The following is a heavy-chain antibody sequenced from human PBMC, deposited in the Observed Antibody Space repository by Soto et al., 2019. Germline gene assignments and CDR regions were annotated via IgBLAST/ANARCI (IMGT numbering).Heavy chain of an antibody. J-gene: IGHJ4*01. V-gene: IGHV4-4*07. CDR3: ARDSGSYYLGPY. CDR2: IYSSGST. D-gene: IGHD1-26*01. CDR1: GDSITNNY. Sequence: SETLSLTCTVSGDSITNNYWSWIRQPAGKGLEWIGRIYSSGSTNYNPSLKSRVTTSVDKSKNKFSLKLSSVTAADTAVYYCARDSGSYYLGPYWGHGTLVTVSS.